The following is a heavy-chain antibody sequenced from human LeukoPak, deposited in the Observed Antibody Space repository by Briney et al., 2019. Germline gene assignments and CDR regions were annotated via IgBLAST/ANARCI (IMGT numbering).Heavy chain of an antibody. J-gene: IGHJ4*02. CDR3: ARRVRRYYYGSGSYSTFDY. CDR1: GGSFSGYY. Sequence: SETLSLTCAVYGGSFSGYYWSWIRQPPGKGLEWIGEINHSGSTNYNPSLKSRVTISVDTSKNQFSLKLSSVTAADTAVYYCARRVRRYYYGSGSYSTFDYWGQGTLVTVSS. V-gene: IGHV4-34*01. CDR2: INHSGST. D-gene: IGHD3-10*01.